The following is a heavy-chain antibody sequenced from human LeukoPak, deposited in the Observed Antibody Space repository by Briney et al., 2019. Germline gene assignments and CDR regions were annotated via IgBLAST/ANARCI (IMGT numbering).Heavy chain of an antibody. J-gene: IGHJ4*02. V-gene: IGHV1-8*03. D-gene: IGHD3-22*01. Sequence: DGPVKGSCKGSGYTFTTHYIPWGGHAPGQGVGGMGWMNPNSGNTAYAQKFQGRVTITRNTSISTAYMELSSLRSEDTAVYYCAREDYYDSGSNDYWGQGTLVTVSS. CDR3: AREDYYDSGSNDY. CDR1: GYTFTTHY. CDR2: MNPNSGNT.